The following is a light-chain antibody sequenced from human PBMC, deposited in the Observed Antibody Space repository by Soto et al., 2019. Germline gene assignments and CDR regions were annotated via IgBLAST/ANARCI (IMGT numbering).Light chain of an antibody. CDR1: SSDFGDYDY. CDR2: EVS. J-gene: IGLJ1*01. Sequence: QSALTQPASVSGSPGQSITISCTGTSSDFGDYDYVSWYLQHSGKVPKLMIYEVSNRPSGVSNRFSGSKSGNTASLTISGLQAEDEADYYCSSYTGSSTLVFGTGTKVTVL. V-gene: IGLV2-14*01. CDR3: SSYTGSSTLV.